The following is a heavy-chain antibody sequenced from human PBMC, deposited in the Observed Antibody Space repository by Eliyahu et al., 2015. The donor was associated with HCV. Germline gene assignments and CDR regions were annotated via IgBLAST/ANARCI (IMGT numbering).Heavy chain of an antibody. CDR1: GGTFSXXA. V-gene: IGHV1-69*06. CDR3: ARVLEAIVGATTVNWFDP. D-gene: IGHD1-26*01. CDR2: IIPXFGXA. J-gene: IGHJ5*02. Sequence: QVQLVQSGAEVKKPGSSVKVXCKASGGTFSXXAXSWVRQAPGQGLEWMGGIIPXFGXANYAQKFQGRVTITADKSTSTAYMELSSLRSEDTAVYYCARVLEAIVGATTVNWFDPWGQGTLVTVSS.